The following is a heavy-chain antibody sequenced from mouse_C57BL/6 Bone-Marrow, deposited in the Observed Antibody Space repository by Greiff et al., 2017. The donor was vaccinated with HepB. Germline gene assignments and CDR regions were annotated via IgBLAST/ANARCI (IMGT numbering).Heavy chain of an antibody. Sequence: VQLQQPGAELVMPGASVKLSCKASGYTFTSYWMHWVKQRPGQGLEWIGEIDPSDSYTNYNQKFKGKSTLTVDKSSSTAYMQLSSLTSEDSAVYYCARSPYDYDGGGYAMDYWGQGTSVTVSS. CDR1: GYTFTSYW. CDR3: ARSPYDYDGGGYAMDY. J-gene: IGHJ4*01. V-gene: IGHV1-69*01. D-gene: IGHD2-4*01. CDR2: IDPSDSYT.